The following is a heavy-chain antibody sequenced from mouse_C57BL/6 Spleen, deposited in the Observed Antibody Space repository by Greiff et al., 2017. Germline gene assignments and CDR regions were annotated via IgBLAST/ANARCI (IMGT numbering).Heavy chain of an antibody. CDR3: ARWASGLRLDY. CDR1: GFTFSSYG. J-gene: IGHJ2*01. V-gene: IGHV5-6*01. Sequence: EVLLVESGGDLVKPGGSLKLSCAASGFTFSSYGMSWVRQTPDKRLEWVATISSGGSYTYYPNSVKGRFTISRDNAKNTLYLQMSSLKSEDTAMYYCARWASGLRLDYWGQGTTLTVSS. CDR2: ISSGGSYT. D-gene: IGHD1-1*01.